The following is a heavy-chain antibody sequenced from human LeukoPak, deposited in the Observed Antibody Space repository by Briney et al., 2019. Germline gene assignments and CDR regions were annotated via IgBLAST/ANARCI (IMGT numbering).Heavy chain of an antibody. V-gene: IGHV4-30-2*01. J-gene: IGHJ4*02. CDR1: GGSISSGGYY. Sequence: SQTLSLTCTVSGGSISSGGYYWSWIRQPPGKGLEWIEYIYHSGSTYYNPSLKSRVTISVDRSKNQFSLKLSSVTAADTAVYYCARAGYNWNYEPPLVDYWGQGTLVTVSS. D-gene: IGHD1-7*01. CDR3: ARAGYNWNYEPPLVDY. CDR2: IYHSGST.